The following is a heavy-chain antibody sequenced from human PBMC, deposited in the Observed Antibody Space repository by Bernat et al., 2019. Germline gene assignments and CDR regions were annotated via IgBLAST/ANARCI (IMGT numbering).Heavy chain of an antibody. CDR1: RYSFTSYW. Sequence: EVQLVQSGAEVKKLGESLKISCKGSRYSFTSYWIGWVRQMPGKCLEWMGIIYPGDSDTRYSPSFQGQVTISADKSISTAYLQWSSLKASDTAMYYCARHNLDYYYGMDVWGQGTTVTVSS. V-gene: IGHV5-51*01. D-gene: IGHD1-14*01. CDR2: IYPGDSDT. CDR3: ARHNLDYYYGMDV. J-gene: IGHJ6*02.